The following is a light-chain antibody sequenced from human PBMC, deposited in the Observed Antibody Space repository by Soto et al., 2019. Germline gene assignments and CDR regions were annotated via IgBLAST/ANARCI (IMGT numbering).Light chain of an antibody. CDR1: QTVSSN. J-gene: IGKJ2*01. Sequence: EIVLTQSPATLSLSPGERATLSCRASQTVSSNLAWYQQKPGQAPRLLIHGASTRATGVPARFSGGGSGTEFTLTISRLQSEDFAVYYCQQYHNWPPQYTFGQGTKLQIK. V-gene: IGKV3-15*01. CDR2: GAS. CDR3: QQYHNWPPQYT.